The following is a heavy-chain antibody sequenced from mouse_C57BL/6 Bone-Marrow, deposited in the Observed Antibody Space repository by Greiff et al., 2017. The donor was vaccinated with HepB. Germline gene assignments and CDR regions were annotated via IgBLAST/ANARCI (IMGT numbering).Heavy chain of an antibody. CDR2: INPNNGGT. CDR3: ARNWDRRGFDY. D-gene: IGHD4-1*01. Sequence: EVQLQQSGPELVKPGASVKISCKASGYTFTDYYMNWVKQSHGKSLEWIGDINPNNGGTSYNQKFKGKATLTVDKSSSTAYMELRSLTSEDSAVYYCARNWDRRGFDYWGQGTTLTVSS. V-gene: IGHV1-26*01. CDR1: GYTFTDYY. J-gene: IGHJ2*01.